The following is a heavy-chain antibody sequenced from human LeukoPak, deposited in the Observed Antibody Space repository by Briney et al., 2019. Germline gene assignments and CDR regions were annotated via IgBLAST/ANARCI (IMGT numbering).Heavy chain of an antibody. CDR1: GGSISSTDW. Sequence: SGTLSLTCSVSGGSISSTDWWSWVRQPPGKGLEWIGQIYHGGSTNFNPSLKSRVTISVDKSKNQFSLKLNSVTAADTAVYYCARVKNWYFDLWGRGTLVTVSS. CDR3: ARVKNWYFDL. J-gene: IGHJ2*01. V-gene: IGHV4-4*02. CDR2: IYHGGST.